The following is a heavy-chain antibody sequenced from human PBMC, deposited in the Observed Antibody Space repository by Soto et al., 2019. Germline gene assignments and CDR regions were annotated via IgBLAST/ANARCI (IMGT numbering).Heavy chain of an antibody. CDR3: VRSGDYRSGSYWYFFDY. D-gene: IGHD3-10*01. CDR1: GFTFSSYV. V-gene: IGHV3-30-3*01. J-gene: IGHJ4*02. Sequence: GGSLRLSCVASGFTFSSYVIHWVRQAPGKGLEWVALISTDGTEKHYPGSVRGRFTISRDNAKNSLFLQLNSLRAEDTALYYCVRSGDYRSGSYWYFFDYWGQGALVTVSS. CDR2: ISTDGTEK.